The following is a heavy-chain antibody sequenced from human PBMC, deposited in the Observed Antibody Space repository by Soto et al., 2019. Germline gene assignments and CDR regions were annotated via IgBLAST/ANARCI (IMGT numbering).Heavy chain of an antibody. Sequence: PGGSLRLSCAASGFTFSSYAMSWVRQAPGKGLEWVSAISGSGGSTYYADSVKGRFTISRDDSKNTLYLQMNSLRAEDTAVYYCANPALPRIAVAVYYFDYWGQGTLVTVSS. J-gene: IGHJ4*02. CDR3: ANPALPRIAVAVYYFDY. CDR2: ISGSGGST. V-gene: IGHV3-23*01. CDR1: GFTFSSYA. D-gene: IGHD6-19*01.